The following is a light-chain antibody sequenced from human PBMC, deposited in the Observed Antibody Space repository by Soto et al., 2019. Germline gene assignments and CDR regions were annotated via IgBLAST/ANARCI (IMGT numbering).Light chain of an antibody. CDR2: EVS. CDR1: SSDVGGYNY. CDR3: SSYTSSSTLTYV. Sequence: QSALTQPASVSGSPGQSITISCTGTSSDVGGYNYVSWYQQHPGKAPKLMIYEVSNRPSGVSNRFSGSKSGNTASLTISGLQAEDEAEYDCSSYTSSSTLTYVFGTGTKLTVL. J-gene: IGLJ1*01. V-gene: IGLV2-14*01.